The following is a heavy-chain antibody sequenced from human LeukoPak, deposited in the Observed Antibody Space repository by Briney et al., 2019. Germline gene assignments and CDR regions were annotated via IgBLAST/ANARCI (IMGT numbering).Heavy chain of an antibody. CDR1: GGSIRSSYYY. CDR3: AREHGSGYYGMDV. J-gene: IGHJ6*02. Sequence: SETLSLTCTVSGGSIRSSYYYWGWIRQPPGKGLEWIGSIYDSGSTNYNPSLKSRVTISVDTSKNQFSLKLSSVTAADTAVYYCAREHGSGYYGMDVWGQGTTVTVSS. CDR2: IYDSGST. V-gene: IGHV4-39*07. D-gene: IGHD3-3*01.